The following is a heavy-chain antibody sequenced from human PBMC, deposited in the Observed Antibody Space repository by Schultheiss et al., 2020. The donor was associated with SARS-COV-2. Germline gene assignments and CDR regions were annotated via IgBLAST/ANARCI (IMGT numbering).Heavy chain of an antibody. Sequence: GGSLRLSCAASGFTFSNAWMSWVRQAPGKGLEYVSAISSNGGSTYYADSVKGRFTISRDNSKNTLYLQMNSLRAEDTAVYYCAKDSCTNGVCYGVDWGQGTLVTVSS. V-gene: IGHV3-64*04. CDR1: GFTFSNAW. J-gene: IGHJ4*02. CDR3: AKDSCTNGVCYGVD. D-gene: IGHD2-8*01. CDR2: ISSNGGST.